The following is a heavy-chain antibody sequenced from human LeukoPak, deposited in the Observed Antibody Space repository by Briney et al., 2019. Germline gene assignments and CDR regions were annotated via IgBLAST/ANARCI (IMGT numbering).Heavy chain of an antibody. D-gene: IGHD2-15*01. Sequence: SETLSLTCTVSGGSVSNNYWSWIQQPPGKALEWIGYIYYSGSTNYNPSLKSRVTISVDTSKNQFSLKLSSVTAADTAVYYCARDRLTYCSGGSCYANWFDPWGQGTLVTVSS. CDR2: IYYSGST. CDR3: ARDRLTYCSGGSCYANWFDP. CDR1: GGSVSNNY. J-gene: IGHJ5*02. V-gene: IGHV4-59*02.